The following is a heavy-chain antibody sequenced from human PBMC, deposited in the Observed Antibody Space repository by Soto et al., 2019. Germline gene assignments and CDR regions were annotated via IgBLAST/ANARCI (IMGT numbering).Heavy chain of an antibody. D-gene: IGHD6-13*01. V-gene: IGHV3-9*01. J-gene: IGHJ1*01. CDR2: INWNSGSI. CDR3: VKDESINWYSGHFRH. Sequence: SGVCLALSFSASVVTFVDYSMDWVRHVPGKGLEWVSGINWNSGSIGYADSVKGRFAISRDNAKNSLHLQMNSLRAEDTAFYYCVKDESINWYSGHFRHWGQGTLVNVSS. CDR1: VVTFVDYS.